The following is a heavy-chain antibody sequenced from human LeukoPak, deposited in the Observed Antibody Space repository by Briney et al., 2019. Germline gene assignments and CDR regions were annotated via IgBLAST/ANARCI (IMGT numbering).Heavy chain of an antibody. V-gene: IGHV3-23*01. Sequence: GGSLRLSCAASGFTFSSYAMSWVRQAPGKGLEWVSAISGSGGSTYYADSVKGRFTISRDNSKNTLYLQMNSLRAEDTAVYYCARERGYSYGRTSDAFDIWGQGTMVTVSS. CDR1: GFTFSSYA. J-gene: IGHJ3*02. D-gene: IGHD5-18*01. CDR2: ISGSGGST. CDR3: ARERGYSYGRTSDAFDI.